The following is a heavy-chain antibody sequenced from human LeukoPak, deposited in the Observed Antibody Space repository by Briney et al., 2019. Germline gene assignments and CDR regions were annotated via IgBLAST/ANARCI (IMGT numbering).Heavy chain of an antibody. D-gene: IGHD3-10*01. CDR3: AREDYYGSGSYSHTIDY. V-gene: IGHV1-8*01. CDR1: GYTFTSYD. J-gene: IGHJ4*02. CDR2: MNPNSGNT. Sequence: GASVKVSCKASGYTFTSYDINWVRQATGQGLEWMGWMNPNSGNTGYAQKFQGRVTMTRNTSISTAYMELSSLRSEDTAVYYCAREDYYGSGSYSHTIDYWGQGTLVTVSS.